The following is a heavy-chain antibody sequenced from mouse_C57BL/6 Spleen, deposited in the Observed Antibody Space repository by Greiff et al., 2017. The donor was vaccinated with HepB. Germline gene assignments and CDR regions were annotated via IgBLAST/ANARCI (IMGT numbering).Heavy chain of an antibody. CDR3: ASITTVVGGAY. Sequence: QVHVKQPGTALVKPGASVKLSCKASGYTFTRYWMHWVKQRPGQGLEWIGNINPSNGGTNYNEKFKSKATLTVAKSSSTAYMQLSSLTSEDSAVYYCASITTVVGGAYWGQGTLVTVSA. D-gene: IGHD1-1*01. CDR2: INPSNGGT. V-gene: IGHV1-53*01. J-gene: IGHJ3*01. CDR1: GYTFTRYW.